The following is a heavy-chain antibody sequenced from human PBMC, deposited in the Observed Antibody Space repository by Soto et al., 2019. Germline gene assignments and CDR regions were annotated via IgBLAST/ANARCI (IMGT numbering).Heavy chain of an antibody. Sequence: QVQLVESGGGLVKPGGSLTLSCVASGFTFSDYYMTWIRQTPGKGLEWVSYTSVDGGDRFYADSVKGRFTISRDNARKSLSLQMNSLRDEDTAMYYCARRNGESMRYYHGMDVWGQGTTVIVSS. D-gene: IGHD3-10*01. CDR3: ARRNGESMRYYHGMDV. J-gene: IGHJ6*02. V-gene: IGHV3-11*01. CDR2: TSVDGGDR. CDR1: GFTFSDYY.